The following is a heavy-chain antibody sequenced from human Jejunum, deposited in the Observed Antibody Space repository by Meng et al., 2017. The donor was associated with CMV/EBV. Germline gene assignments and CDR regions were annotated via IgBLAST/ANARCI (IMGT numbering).Heavy chain of an antibody. J-gene: IGHJ4*02. CDR2: IDSSDRT. CDR3: AKSLVDTAMDLDE. D-gene: IGHD5-18*01. CDR1: AFTFSSFA. V-gene: IGHV3-23*01. Sequence: FAFTFSSFAMPWVRQAPGKGLEWVSTIDSSDRTYYADSVRGRFTISRDNSMNTLHLQMNSLRAEDTAVYYCAKSLVDTAMDLDEWSQETLVTVSS.